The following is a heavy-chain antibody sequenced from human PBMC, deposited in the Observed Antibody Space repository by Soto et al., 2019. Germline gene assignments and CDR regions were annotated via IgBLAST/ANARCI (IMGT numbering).Heavy chain of an antibody. CDR1: GYTFTGYY. V-gene: IGHV1-2*02. CDR2: INPNSGDT. CDR3: ARSSSGPPPDVFDI. Sequence: ASVKVSCKASGYTFTGYYMHWVRQAPGQGLEWMGWINPNSGDTNYAQKLQGRVTMTTDTSTSTAYMELRSLRSDDTAVYYCARSSSGPPPDVFDIWGQGTMVTVSS. J-gene: IGHJ3*02. D-gene: IGHD6-19*01.